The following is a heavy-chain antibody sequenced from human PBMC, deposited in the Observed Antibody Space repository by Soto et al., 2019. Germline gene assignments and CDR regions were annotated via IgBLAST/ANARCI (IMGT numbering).Heavy chain of an antibody. J-gene: IGHJ5*01. Sequence: EVQLVESGGGLVQPGGSLRLSCAASGFTFSNYWMSWVRQAPGKGPEWVANIKQGGSGKNYVDSVEGRFTISRDNAKNSLYLQMNSLRAEDTAVYYCATYAHHTFDSWGQGTLVTVSS. CDR2: IKQGGSGK. V-gene: IGHV3-7*01. CDR3: ATYAHHTFDS. CDR1: GFTFSNYW. D-gene: IGHD3-16*01.